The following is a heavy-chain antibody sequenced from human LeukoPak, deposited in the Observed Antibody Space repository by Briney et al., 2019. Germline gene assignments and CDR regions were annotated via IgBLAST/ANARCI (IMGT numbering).Heavy chain of an antibody. V-gene: IGHV4-34*01. CDR1: GGSFSGYY. CDR2: INHSGST. D-gene: IGHD3-10*01. CDR3: ARAGGSGTPGRY. Sequence: SETLSLTCAVYGGSFSGYYWSWIRQPPGKGLEWIGEINHSGSTNYNPSLNSRVTISVDTSKNQFSLKLSSVTAADTAVYYCARAGGSGTPGRYWGQGTLVTVSS. J-gene: IGHJ4*02.